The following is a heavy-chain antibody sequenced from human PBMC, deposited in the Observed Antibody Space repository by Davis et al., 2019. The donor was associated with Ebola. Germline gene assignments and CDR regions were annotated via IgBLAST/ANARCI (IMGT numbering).Heavy chain of an antibody. CDR2: INPHSGGT. CDR1: GYTFTGYY. V-gene: IGHV1-2*06. J-gene: IGHJ4*02. CDR3: AMSPILDGSGSYYADY. D-gene: IGHD3-10*01. Sequence: AASVKVSCKASGYTFTGYYMHWVRQAPGQGLEWMGRINPHSGGTNYAEKFQGRVTMTRDTSISTAYLELSRLKSDDTAVYYCAMSPILDGSGSYYADYWGQGTLVTVSS.